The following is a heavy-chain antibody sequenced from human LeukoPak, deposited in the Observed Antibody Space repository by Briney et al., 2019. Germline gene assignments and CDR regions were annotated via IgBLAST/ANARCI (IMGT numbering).Heavy chain of an antibody. D-gene: IGHD3-10*01. CDR3: ARDRWFGEFDAFDI. Sequence: PGGSLRLACAVSGFTFSSYSTNWVRQAPGKGLEWVSYISSSSSTIYYADSVKGRFTISRDNAKNSLYLQMNSRRAEDTAVYYCARDRWFGEFDAFDIWGQGTMVTVSS. CDR2: ISSSSSTI. J-gene: IGHJ3*02. V-gene: IGHV3-48*01. CDR1: GFTFSSYS.